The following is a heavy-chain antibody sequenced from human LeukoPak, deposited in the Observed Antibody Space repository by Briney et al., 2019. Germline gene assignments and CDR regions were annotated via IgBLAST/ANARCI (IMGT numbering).Heavy chain of an antibody. CDR3: ARGAVGDFDY. CDR2: ISATSSYI. D-gene: IGHD2-21*01. J-gene: IGHJ4*02. V-gene: IGHV3-21*01. CDR1: GFTFSSYS. Sequence: GGSLRLSCAASGFTFSSYSMNWVRQAPGKGLEWVSSISATSSYIYSADSVKGRFTISRDNAKNSLYLQVDSLRAEGTAVYYCARGAVGDFDYWGQGTLVTVSS.